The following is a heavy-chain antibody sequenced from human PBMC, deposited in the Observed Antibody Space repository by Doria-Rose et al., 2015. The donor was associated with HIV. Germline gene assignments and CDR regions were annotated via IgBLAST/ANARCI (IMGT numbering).Heavy chain of an antibody. J-gene: IGHJ4*02. CDR3: VRTQFLGWLWHSFDY. V-gene: IGHV4-34*01. Sequence: SGYYWSWIRQPPGKGLEWIGEINDSGSTNYNPSLKSRVTISVDTSKNQFSLRLSSVTVADTAVYYCVRTQFLGWLWHSFDYWGQGALVTVSS. CDR2: INDSGST. D-gene: IGHD3-3*01. CDR1: SGYY.